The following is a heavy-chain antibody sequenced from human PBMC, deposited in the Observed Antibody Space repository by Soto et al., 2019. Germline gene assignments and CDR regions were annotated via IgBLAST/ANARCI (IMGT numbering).Heavy chain of an antibody. V-gene: IGHV4-39*01. CDR1: GGSISSSSYY. D-gene: IGHD6-13*01. CDR2: FYYTEST. J-gene: IGHJ4*02. CDR3: VRQGGHGSAWYLPFDL. Sequence: SSETLSLTCSVSGGSISSSSYYWGWIRQSPGKGLEWIGSFYYTESTSYNPSLKSRVTISVDTSKNQISLKVNSVTAADTAVYYCVRQGGHGSAWYLPFDLWGQGTPVTVSS.